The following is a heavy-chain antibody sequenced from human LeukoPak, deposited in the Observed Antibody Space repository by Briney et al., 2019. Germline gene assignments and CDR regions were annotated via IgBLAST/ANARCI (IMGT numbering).Heavy chain of an antibody. Sequence: GGSLRLSCAASGFTFSSSAMSWVRQAPGKGLEWVSAISGSGGSTYYADSVKGRFTISRDNSKNTLYLQMNSLRAEDTAVYYCAKGGLYYYDPPGSDWGQGTLVTVSS. CDR2: ISGSGGST. J-gene: IGHJ4*02. D-gene: IGHD3-22*01. CDR1: GFTFSSSA. CDR3: AKGGLYYYDPPGSD. V-gene: IGHV3-23*01.